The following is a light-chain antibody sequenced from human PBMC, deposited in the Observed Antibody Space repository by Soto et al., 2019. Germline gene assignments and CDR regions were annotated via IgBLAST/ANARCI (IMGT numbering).Light chain of an antibody. CDR2: DDD. V-gene: IGLV1-51*01. J-gene: IGLJ1*01. Sequence: QSVLTQPPSVSGAPGQRLTISCSGSSSNIGGNSVSWYQQLPGTAPKLLIYDDDQRPSGIPDRFSGSKSGTSATLGITGFQTGDEADYYCGSWDSSLSAYVFGTGTKLTVL. CDR1: SSNIGGNS. CDR3: GSWDSSLSAYV.